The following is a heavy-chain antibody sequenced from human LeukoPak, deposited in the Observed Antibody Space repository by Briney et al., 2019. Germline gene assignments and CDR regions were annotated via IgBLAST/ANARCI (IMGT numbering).Heavy chain of an antibody. CDR1: GGTISNYV. J-gene: IGHJ6*03. CDR3: ARVDRNHFSMDV. V-gene: IGHV1-69*05. CDR2: IMPLFNTP. Sequence: EASVNVSCMASGGTISNYVITWVRQAPGQGLEWMGGIMPLFNTPNYAQNFKGRVTITTDESTSTAYMQLSSLRSEDTAVYYCARVDRNHFSMDVWGKGTTVTVSS. D-gene: IGHD3-10*01.